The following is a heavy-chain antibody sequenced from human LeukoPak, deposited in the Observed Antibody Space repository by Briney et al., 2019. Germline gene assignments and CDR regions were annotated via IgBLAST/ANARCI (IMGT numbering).Heavy chain of an antibody. Sequence: SETLSLTCTVSSGSISTSNYYWGWVRQPPGKALEWIGNIFYTGSTYYSPSLKSRVTISLDTSRNQFSLRLNSVTAADTAVYYCARDLRSSGWPGYFDYWGQGTLVTVSS. CDR1: SGSISTSNYY. CDR3: ARDLRSSGWPGYFDY. D-gene: IGHD6-19*01. V-gene: IGHV4-39*07. CDR2: IFYTGST. J-gene: IGHJ4*02.